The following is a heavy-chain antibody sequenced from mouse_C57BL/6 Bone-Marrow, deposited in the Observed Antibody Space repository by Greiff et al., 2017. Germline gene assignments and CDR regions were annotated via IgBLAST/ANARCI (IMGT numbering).Heavy chain of an antibody. D-gene: IGHD2-4*01. J-gene: IGHJ3*01. CDR1: GYTFTTYP. CDR2: FHPYNDDT. V-gene: IGHV1-47*01. Sequence: QVQLQQSGAELVKPGASVKMSCKASGYTFTTYPIEWMKQNHGKSLEWIGNFHPYNDDTKYNEKFKGKATLPVEKSSSTVYLELSRLTSDDSAVYDCARSDYDVTGFAYWGQGTLVTVSA. CDR3: ARSDYDVTGFAY.